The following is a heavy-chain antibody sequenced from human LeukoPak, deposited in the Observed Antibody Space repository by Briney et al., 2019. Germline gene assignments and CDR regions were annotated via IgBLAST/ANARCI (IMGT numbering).Heavy chain of an antibody. D-gene: IGHD3-10*01. Sequence: NPSETLSLTCAVYGGPFSGYYWSWIRQPPGKGLEWIGEINHSGSTNYNPSLKSRVTISVDTSKNQFSLKLSSVIAADTAVYYCANVEFFDYWGQGTLVTVSS. CDR3: ANVEFFDY. V-gene: IGHV4-34*01. CDR2: INHSGST. J-gene: IGHJ4*02. CDR1: GGPFSGYY.